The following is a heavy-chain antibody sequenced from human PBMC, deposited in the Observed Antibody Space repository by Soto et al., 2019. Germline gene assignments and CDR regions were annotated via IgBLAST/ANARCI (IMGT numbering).Heavy chain of an antibody. CDR1: GGSSSGYY. J-gene: IGHJ6*02. CDR3: ARVRGGGGTRFYGMGV. V-gene: IGHV4-34*01. CDR2: INHSGST. Sequence: PSETLSLTCAVYGGSSSGYYWSWIRQPPGKGLEWIGEINHSGSTNYNPSLKSRITISVDTSKNQFSLKLSSVTAAATAVYYGARVRGGGGTRFYGMGVWGQGTTVTVSS. D-gene: IGHD1-1*01.